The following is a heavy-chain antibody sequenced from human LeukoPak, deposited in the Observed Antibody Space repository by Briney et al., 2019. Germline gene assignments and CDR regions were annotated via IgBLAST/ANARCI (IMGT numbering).Heavy chain of an antibody. Sequence: PGGSLRLSCAASGFTFSSYGMHWVRQAPGKGLEWVAVISYDGSNKYYADSVKGRFTISRDNSKNTLFVQMNSLRTEDTAVYYCARSGVQWQWLLTYDAFDIWGQGTMVTVSS. CDR1: GFTFSSYG. V-gene: IGHV3-30*03. J-gene: IGHJ3*02. CDR3: ARSGVQWQWLLTYDAFDI. CDR2: ISYDGSNK. D-gene: IGHD6-19*01.